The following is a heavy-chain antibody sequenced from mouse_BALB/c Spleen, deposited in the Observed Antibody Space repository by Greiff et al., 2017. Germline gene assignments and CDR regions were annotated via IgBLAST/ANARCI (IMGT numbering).Heavy chain of an antibody. CDR3: AIYYGNYEYAMDY. V-gene: IGHV1S41*01. D-gene: IGHD2-1*01. Sequence: DLVKPGASVKLSCKASGYTFTSYWINWIKQRPGQGLEWIGRIAPGSGSTYYNEMFKGKATLTVDTSSSTAYIQLSSLSSEDSAVYFCAIYYGNYEYAMDYWGQGTSVTVSS. CDR2: IAPGSGST. J-gene: IGHJ4*01. CDR1: GYTFTSYW.